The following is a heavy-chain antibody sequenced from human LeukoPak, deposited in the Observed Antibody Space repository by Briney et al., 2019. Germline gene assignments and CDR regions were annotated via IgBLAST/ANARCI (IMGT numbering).Heavy chain of an antibody. V-gene: IGHV4-59*01. CDR3: ARAWDYYDTNWFDP. D-gene: IGHD3-22*01. CDR2: IYYSGST. CDR1: GGSISSYY. Sequence: SETLSLTCTVSGGSISSYYWSWIRQPPGKGLEWIGYIYYSGSTNYNPSLKSRVTISVDTSKDQFSLKLSSVTAADTAVYYCARAWDYYDTNWFDPWGQGTLVTVSS. J-gene: IGHJ5*02.